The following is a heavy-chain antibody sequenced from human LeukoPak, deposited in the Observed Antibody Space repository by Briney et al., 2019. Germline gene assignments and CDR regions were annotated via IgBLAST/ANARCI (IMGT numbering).Heavy chain of an antibody. Sequence: PGVSLRLSCAASGFTFSSYAMSWVRQAPGKGLEWVSGINVGGSSTYYADSVKGRFTISRDNSRNTLHLQMNSLRAEDTALYYCATSYYYNAGGPFYFDFWGQGALVTVSS. CDR2: INVGGSST. CDR3: ATSYYYNAGGPFYFDF. J-gene: IGHJ4*02. CDR1: GFTFSSYA. D-gene: IGHD3-10*01. V-gene: IGHV3-23*01.